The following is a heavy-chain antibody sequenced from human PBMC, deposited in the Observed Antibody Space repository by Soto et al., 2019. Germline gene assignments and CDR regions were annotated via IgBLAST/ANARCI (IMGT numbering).Heavy chain of an antibody. Sequence: SETLSLTCTVSGGSISSTSSHWAWVRQHTGKGLEWVGSIYNLGNTYYKPSLGSRVTISVDTSKNQFSLRLSSLTAADTSVFYCAGLYPYESSGYHLDYWSQGTLVTVSS. CDR2: IYNLGNT. J-gene: IGHJ4*02. CDR3: AGLYPYESSGYHLDY. D-gene: IGHD3-22*01. CDR1: GGSISSTSSH. V-gene: IGHV4-39*01.